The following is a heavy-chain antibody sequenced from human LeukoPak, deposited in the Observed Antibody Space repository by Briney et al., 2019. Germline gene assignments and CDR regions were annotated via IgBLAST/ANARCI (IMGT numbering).Heavy chain of an antibody. D-gene: IGHD6-19*01. J-gene: IGHJ4*02. Sequence: PGGSLRLSCAASGFTFSSYSMNWVRQAPGKGLEWVSSISSSSSYMYYADSVKGRFTISRDNSKNSQYLQMNSLTTEDTAMYYCAKGGGWLVDYWGQGTLVTVSS. CDR2: ISSSSSYM. CDR3: AKGGGWLVDY. CDR1: GFTFSSYS. V-gene: IGHV3-21*04.